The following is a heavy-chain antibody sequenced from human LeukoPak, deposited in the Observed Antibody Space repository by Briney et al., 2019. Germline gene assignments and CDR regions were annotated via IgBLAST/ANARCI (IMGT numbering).Heavy chain of an antibody. Sequence: ASVKVSCKASGYTFTSYYMHWVRQAPGQGLEWMGWINTNTGNPTYAQGFTGRFVFSLDTSVSTAYLQISSLKAEDPAVYYCARARGGSNWEYYFDYWGQGTLVTVSS. V-gene: IGHV7-4-1*02. J-gene: IGHJ4*02. CDR1: GYTFTSYY. D-gene: IGHD6-13*01. CDR2: INTNTGNP. CDR3: ARARGGSNWEYYFDY.